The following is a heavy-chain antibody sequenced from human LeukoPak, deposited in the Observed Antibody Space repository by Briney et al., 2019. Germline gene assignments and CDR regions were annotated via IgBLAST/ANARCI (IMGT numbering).Heavy chain of an antibody. V-gene: IGHV4-39*01. CDR2: IYYSGST. J-gene: IGHJ4*02. CDR3: ASRQYYDILTGQKLAHFDS. D-gene: IGHD3-9*01. Sequence: PSETLSLTCTVSGGSISSSSYYWGWIRQPPGKGLEWIGSIYYSGSTYYNPSLKSRVTISVDTSKNQFSLKLSSVTAADTAVYYCASRQYYDILTGQKLAHFDSWGQGTLVTVSS. CDR1: GGSISSSSYY.